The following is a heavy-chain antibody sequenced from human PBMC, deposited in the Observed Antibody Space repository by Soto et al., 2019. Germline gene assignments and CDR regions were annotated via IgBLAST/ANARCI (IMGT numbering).Heavy chain of an antibody. J-gene: IGHJ4*02. CDR2: ISAHNGNT. Sequence: GASVKVYCKASGYAFTSYGISWVRQAPGQGLEWMGWISAHNGNTNHAQKLQGRVTMTTDTSTSTAYMELRSLRSDDTAVYYCARDAAVGLFDYWGQGTLVTVSS. CDR1: GYAFTSYG. D-gene: IGHD1-26*01. CDR3: ARDAAVGLFDY. V-gene: IGHV1-18*01.